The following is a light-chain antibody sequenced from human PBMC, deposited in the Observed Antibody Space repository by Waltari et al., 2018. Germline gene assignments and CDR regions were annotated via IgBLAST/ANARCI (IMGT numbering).Light chain of an antibody. J-gene: IGKJ1*01. Sequence: DIQITHSPSSLSASVVDRVTIACRASQGISNYLAWYQQKPGKVPRLLIYAASTLQSGVPSRFSGSGSGTDFTLTISSLQPEDVATYYCQKYNSAPWTFGQGTKVEIK. CDR2: AAS. CDR1: QGISNY. V-gene: IGKV1-27*01. CDR3: QKYNSAPWT.